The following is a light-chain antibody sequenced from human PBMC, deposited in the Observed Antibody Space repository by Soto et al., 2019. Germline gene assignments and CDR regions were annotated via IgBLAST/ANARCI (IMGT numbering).Light chain of an antibody. J-gene: IGKJ1*01. CDR2: LAS. CDR1: QSVSSSY. Sequence: EIVLTQSPGTLSLSPGERATLSCRASQSVSSSYLAWYQQKPGQAPRLLIYLASSRATGIPDRFSGSGSGTDFTLTISRLEPEDFAVYYCQQHGSSPPWTFGQGTKVEIK. V-gene: IGKV3-20*01. CDR3: QQHGSSPPWT.